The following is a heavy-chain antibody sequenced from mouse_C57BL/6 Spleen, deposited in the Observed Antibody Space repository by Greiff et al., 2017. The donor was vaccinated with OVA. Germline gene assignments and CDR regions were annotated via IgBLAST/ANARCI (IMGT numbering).Heavy chain of an antibody. J-gene: IGHJ3*01. V-gene: IGHV1-42*01. CDR1: GYSFTGYY. D-gene: IGHD1-1*01. CDR3: ATSSSSPPWFAY. CDR2: INPSTGGT. Sequence: EVQLVESGPELVKPGASVKISCKASGYSFTGYYMNWVKQSPEKSLEWIGEINPSTGGTTYNQKFKAKATLTVDKSSSTAYMQLKSLTSEDSAVYYCATSSSSPPWFAYWGQGTLVTVSA.